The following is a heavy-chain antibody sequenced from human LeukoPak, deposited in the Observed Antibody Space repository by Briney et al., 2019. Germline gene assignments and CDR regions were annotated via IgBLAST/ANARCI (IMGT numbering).Heavy chain of an antibody. D-gene: IGHD3/OR15-3a*01. J-gene: IGHJ4*02. Sequence: SETLSLTCKVSGGSMSSHYWSWIRQPPGKGLEWIGDIYYSGSTNYNPSLNSRVTISLDTSKNQFSLNLRSVTAADTAVYYCARDARTGYSTLGYWGQGTLVTVSS. V-gene: IGHV4-59*11. CDR3: ARDARTGYSTLGY. CDR2: IYYSGST. CDR1: GGSMSSHY.